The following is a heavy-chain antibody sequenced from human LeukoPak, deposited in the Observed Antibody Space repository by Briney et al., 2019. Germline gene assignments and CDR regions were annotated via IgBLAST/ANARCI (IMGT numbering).Heavy chain of an antibody. CDR1: GLTLSIYW. V-gene: IGHV3-7*04. CDR2: IKQDGSEK. Sequence: GGSLRLSCAASGLTLSIYWMSWVRQAPGKGLEWVANIKQDGSEKYYVDSVKGRFTISRDNAKNSLYLQMNSLRAEDTAVYYCATDLGSSRPNYWGQGTLVTVSS. J-gene: IGHJ4*02. CDR3: ATDLGSSRPNY. D-gene: IGHD6-13*01.